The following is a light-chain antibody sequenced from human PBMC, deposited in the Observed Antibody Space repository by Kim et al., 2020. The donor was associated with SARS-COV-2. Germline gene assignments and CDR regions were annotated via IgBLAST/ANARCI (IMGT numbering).Light chain of an antibody. CDR3: QTWGSGIRV. Sequence: ASVKLTGTLSSGHSSYAIAWHQQQPEKGPRYLMKVNSDGSHSKGDGIPDRFSGSSSGAERYLTISSLQSEDEADYYCQTWGSGIRVFGGGTKVTVL. J-gene: IGLJ3*02. V-gene: IGLV4-69*01. CDR2: VNSDGSH. CDR1: SGHSSYA.